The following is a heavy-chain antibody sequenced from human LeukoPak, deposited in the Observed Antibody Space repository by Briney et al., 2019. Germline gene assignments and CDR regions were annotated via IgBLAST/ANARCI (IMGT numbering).Heavy chain of an antibody. V-gene: IGHV3-23*01. D-gene: IGHD3-10*01. CDR1: GFTFKNSA. CDR2: ISGSRDNS. CDR3: ARDRSPGNFDY. J-gene: IGHJ4*01. Sequence: GGSLRLSCAASGFTFKNSAMSWVRQAPGRGLEWVSTISGSRDNSYYADSVKGRFTISRDNAKNSLYLQMNSLRAEDTAVYYCARDRSPGNFDYWGQEPWSPSPQ.